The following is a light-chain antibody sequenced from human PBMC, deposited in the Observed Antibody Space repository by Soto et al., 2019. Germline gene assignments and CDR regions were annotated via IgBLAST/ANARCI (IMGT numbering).Light chain of an antibody. CDR2: GAS. Sequence: EIVLTQSPGTLSFSPGERATLSCRASQSVSSSYLAWYQQKPGQAPRLLIYGASSRATGIPDRFSGSGSGTDFTLTISRLEPEDFAVYYCQQYGSSPPINFGQGTRREIK. V-gene: IGKV3-20*01. CDR1: QSVSSSY. J-gene: IGKJ5*01. CDR3: QQYGSSPPIN.